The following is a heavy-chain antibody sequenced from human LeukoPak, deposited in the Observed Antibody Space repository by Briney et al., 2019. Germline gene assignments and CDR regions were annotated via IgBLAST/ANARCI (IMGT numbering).Heavy chain of an antibody. V-gene: IGHV1-8*03. CDR2: MNPNSGNT. Sequence: ASVKVSCKASGGTFSSYAISWVRQAPGQGLEWMGWMNPNSGNTGYAQKFQGRVTFTRNTSISTAYMELSSLRSEDTAVYYCARLRGRLYYYYMDVWGKGTTVTVSS. D-gene: IGHD4-17*01. CDR3: ARLRGRLYYYYMDV. J-gene: IGHJ6*03. CDR1: GGTFSSYA.